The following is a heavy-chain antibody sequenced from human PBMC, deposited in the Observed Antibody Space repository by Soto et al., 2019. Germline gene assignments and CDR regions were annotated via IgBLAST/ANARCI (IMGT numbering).Heavy chain of an antibody. CDR2: ILYDGSNK. CDR3: ARSSGSHRLFDQ. CDR1: GFTFSSYG. J-gene: IGHJ4*01. V-gene: IGHV3-30*03. D-gene: IGHD1-26*01. Sequence: GGSLRLSCEGSGFTFSSYGMHWVRQAPGKGLEWVAVILYDGSNKYYADSVKGRFTISRDNPQNTLYLQMNSLRPEDTAVYYCARSSGSHRLFDQWGHGTLVTVSS.